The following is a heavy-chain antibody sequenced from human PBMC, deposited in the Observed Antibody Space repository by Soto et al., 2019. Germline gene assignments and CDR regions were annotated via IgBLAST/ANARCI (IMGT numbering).Heavy chain of an antibody. V-gene: IGHV4-59*01. D-gene: IGHD2-8*02. CDR3: ARSGGGPGAEMDY. Sequence: PSETLSLTCSVYGGSISGSYWSWIRQSPGNGPEWPGYVYYTGSTNYSPSLRSRVSISVDTSKNEFSLRLSSVTAADTAVYFCARSGGGPGAEMDYCGQGTQVTVSS. J-gene: IGHJ4*02. CDR2: VYYTGST. CDR1: GGSISGSY.